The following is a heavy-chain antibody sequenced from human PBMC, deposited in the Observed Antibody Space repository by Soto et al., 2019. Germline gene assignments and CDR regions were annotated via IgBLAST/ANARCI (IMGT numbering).Heavy chain of an antibody. V-gene: IGHV5-10-1*01. CDR3: AREYYGSGFPNAYYYCMDV. J-gene: IGHJ6*02. CDR2: IDPSDSYN. D-gene: IGHD3-10*01. CDR1: GGSFTNHW. Sequence: NPWNCAGGSFTNHWIRLVRKITGKCLEVMGRIDPSDSYNNYCPSFQGHVTISADKSMSTAYLQWSSLKASDTAMYYCAREYYGSGFPNAYYYCMDVSSQGTTVTV.